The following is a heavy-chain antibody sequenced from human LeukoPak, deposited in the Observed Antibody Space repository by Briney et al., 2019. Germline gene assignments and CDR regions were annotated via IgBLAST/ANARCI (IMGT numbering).Heavy chain of an antibody. Sequence: SVKVSCKASGYTFTSYAISWVRQAPGQGLEWMGGIIPIFGTANYAQKFQGRVTITADESTSTAYMELSSLRSEDTAVYYCARTAYFLTGDYYYYMDVWGKGTTVTISS. CDR3: ARTAYFLTGDYYYYMDV. D-gene: IGHD7-27*01. J-gene: IGHJ6*03. CDR2: IIPIFGTA. V-gene: IGHV1-69*13. CDR1: GYTFTSYA.